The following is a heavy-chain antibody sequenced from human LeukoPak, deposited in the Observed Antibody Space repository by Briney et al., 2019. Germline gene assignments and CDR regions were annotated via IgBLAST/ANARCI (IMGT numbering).Heavy chain of an antibody. CDR3: TTELLWFGNYYYGMDV. D-gene: IGHD3-10*01. CDR1: GFTFSNAW. CDR2: IKSKTDGGTT. Sequence: KPGGSLRLSCAASGFTFSNAWMSWVRQAPGKGLEWVGRIKSKTDGGTTDYAAPVKGRFTISRDDSKNTLYPQMNSLKTEDTAVYYCTTELLWFGNYYYGMDVWGKGTTVTVST. V-gene: IGHV3-15*01. J-gene: IGHJ6*04.